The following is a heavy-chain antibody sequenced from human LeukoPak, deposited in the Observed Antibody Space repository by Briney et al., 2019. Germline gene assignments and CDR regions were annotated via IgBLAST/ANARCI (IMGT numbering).Heavy chain of an antibody. V-gene: IGHV3-7*01. CDR3: ARTTVTTGRTNWFDP. D-gene: IGHD4-17*01. Sequence: GGALRLSCAASGFIFSNSWMNWVRQAPGKGLEWVANINQDGSDQYYVDSVKGRFTISRDNAKNSLYLQMNSLRAEDTAVYYCARTTVTTGRTNWFDPWGQGTLVTVSS. CDR1: GFIFSNSW. CDR2: INQDGSDQ. J-gene: IGHJ5*02.